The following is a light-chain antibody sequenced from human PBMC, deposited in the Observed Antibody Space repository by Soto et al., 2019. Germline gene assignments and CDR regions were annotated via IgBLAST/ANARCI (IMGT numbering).Light chain of an antibody. CDR1: QSINRH. J-gene: IGKJ5*01. V-gene: IGKV3-15*01. Sequence: EIVLTQSPATLSLSPGERATLSCRASQSINRHLAWYQQKPGQAPRLLIYGASARALGIPDRFSGSGSGTEFSFTVTSLQSEDFAVYYCQQYDQWPITFGQGTRLDIK. CDR2: GAS. CDR3: QQYDQWPIT.